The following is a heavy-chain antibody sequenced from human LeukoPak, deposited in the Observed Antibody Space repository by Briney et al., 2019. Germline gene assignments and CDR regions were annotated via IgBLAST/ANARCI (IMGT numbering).Heavy chain of an antibody. J-gene: IGHJ6*03. CDR2: INHSGST. CDR3: ARQGQLWFGELSSPGGIDV. D-gene: IGHD3-10*01. CDR1: GGSFSGYY. V-gene: IGHV4-34*01. Sequence: PSETLSLTCAVYGGSFSGYYWSWIRQPPGKGLEWIGEINHSGSTTSLKSRVTISVDTSKNQFSLKLGSVTAADTAVYYCARQGQLWFGELSSPGGIDVWGKGTTVTISS.